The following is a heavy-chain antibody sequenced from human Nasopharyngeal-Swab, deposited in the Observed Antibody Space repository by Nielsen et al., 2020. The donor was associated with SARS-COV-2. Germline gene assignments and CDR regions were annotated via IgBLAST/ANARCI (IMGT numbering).Heavy chain of an antibody. D-gene: IGHD6-6*01. Sequence: SETLSLTCAVYGGSFSGYYWSWIRQPPGKGLEWIGEINHGGGTNYTPSLKSRVTISVDTSKNQFSLKLSSVTAADTAVYYSARFNIAARFIYYYYGMDVWGQGTTVTVSS. CDR2: INHGGGT. CDR1: GGSFSGYY. J-gene: IGHJ6*02. CDR3: ARFNIAARFIYYYYGMDV. V-gene: IGHV4-34*01.